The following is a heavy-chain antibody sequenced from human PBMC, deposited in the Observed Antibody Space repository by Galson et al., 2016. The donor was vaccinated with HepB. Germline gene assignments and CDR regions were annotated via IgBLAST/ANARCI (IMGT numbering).Heavy chain of an antibody. CDR1: GNTFIRYE. J-gene: IGHJ5*02. CDR3: ASSLDQLLYDP. CDR2: INPSVGDT. D-gene: IGHD2-2*02. V-gene: IGHV1-46*01. Sequence: SVKVSCKASGNTFIRYEIHWVRQVPGQGLEWMGIINPSVGDTTYAKKFQGRVTMTSDTSTNTVYMEMSGLSSEDTAVYYCASSLDQLLYDPWGQGTLVTVSS.